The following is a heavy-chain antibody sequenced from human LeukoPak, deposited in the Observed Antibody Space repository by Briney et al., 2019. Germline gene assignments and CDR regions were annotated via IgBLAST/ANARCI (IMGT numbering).Heavy chain of an antibody. CDR1: GGSISSGGYS. J-gene: IGHJ6*02. Sequence: PSQTLSLTCAVSGGSISSGGYSWSWIRQPPGKGLEWIGYIYHSGSTNYNPSLKSRVTISVDTSKNQFSLKLSSVTAADTAVYYCARGDIVVVPAAMGPPYYYGMDVWGQGTTVTVSS. CDR2: IYHSGST. V-gene: IGHV4-30-2*01. CDR3: ARGDIVVVPAAMGPPYYYGMDV. D-gene: IGHD2-2*01.